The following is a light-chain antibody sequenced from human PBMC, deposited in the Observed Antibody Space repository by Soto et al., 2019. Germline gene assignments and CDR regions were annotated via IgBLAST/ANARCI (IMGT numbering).Light chain of an antibody. Sequence: DIQMTQSPPALSASVGDRVTITCRASQNIDTYLNWYHQKPGKAPDLLIHDASSLQSGVPSRFSGSGSGTDFPLTLSRLQPEDFAVYYCQQSYSSPPTFGQGTKVEIK. J-gene: IGKJ1*01. V-gene: IGKV1-39*01. CDR2: DAS. CDR1: QNIDTY. CDR3: QQSYSSPPT.